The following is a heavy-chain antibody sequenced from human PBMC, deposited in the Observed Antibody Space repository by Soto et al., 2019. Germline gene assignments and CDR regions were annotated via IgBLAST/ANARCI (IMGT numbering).Heavy chain of an antibody. V-gene: IGHV3-48*02. Sequence: GGSLRLSCAASGFTFSSYSMNWVRQAPGKGLEWVSYISSSSSTIYYADSVKGRFTISRDNAKNSLYLQMNSLRDEDTAVYYCARGSCSSTSCYGSLRARGFYGMDVWGQGTTVTVSS. CDR3: ARGSCSSTSCYGSLRARGFYGMDV. D-gene: IGHD2-2*01. CDR2: ISSSSSTI. CDR1: GFTFSSYS. J-gene: IGHJ6*02.